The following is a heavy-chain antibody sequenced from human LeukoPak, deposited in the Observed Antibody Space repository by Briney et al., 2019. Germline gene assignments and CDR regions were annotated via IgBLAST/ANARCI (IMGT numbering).Heavy chain of an antibody. D-gene: IGHD3-10*01. CDR3: ARGNLWFGELVY. J-gene: IGHJ4*02. CDR1: GFTFSTFA. CDR2: IFPSGGEI. Sequence: GGSLRLSCAASGFTFSTFAMIWVRQPPGKGLEWVSSIFPSGGEIHYADSVRGRFTISRDNSKSTLSLQMNSLRAEDTAVYYCARGNLWFGELVYWGQGTLVTVSS. V-gene: IGHV3-23*01.